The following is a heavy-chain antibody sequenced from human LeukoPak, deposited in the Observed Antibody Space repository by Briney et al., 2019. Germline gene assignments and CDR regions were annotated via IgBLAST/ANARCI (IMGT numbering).Heavy chain of an antibody. Sequence: ASVTVSCKASGYTFTGYYIHWVRQAHGQGLEWKGWINPNCGGTNYAQKFQGRVTMTRDTSISTAYMDLSRLRSDDTAVYFCARDHTSSCDYWGQGTLVTVSS. D-gene: IGHD6-13*01. CDR3: ARDHTSSCDY. J-gene: IGHJ4*02. CDR2: INPNCGGT. CDR1: GYTFTGYY. V-gene: IGHV1-2*02.